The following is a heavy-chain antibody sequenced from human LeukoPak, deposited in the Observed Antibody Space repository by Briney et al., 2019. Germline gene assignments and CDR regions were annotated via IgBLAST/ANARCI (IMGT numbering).Heavy chain of an antibody. Sequence: SETLSLTCTVSGGSISGYYWSWIRQPPGKGLEWIGYIYSSGSTNYNPSLKSRVTISLDTSKSQFSLKLSSVTAADTAVYYCARDQTNYYDSSGYDYWGQGTLVTVSS. CDR1: GGSISGYY. D-gene: IGHD3-22*01. J-gene: IGHJ4*02. CDR2: IYSSGST. V-gene: IGHV4-59*01. CDR3: ARDQTNYYDSSGYDY.